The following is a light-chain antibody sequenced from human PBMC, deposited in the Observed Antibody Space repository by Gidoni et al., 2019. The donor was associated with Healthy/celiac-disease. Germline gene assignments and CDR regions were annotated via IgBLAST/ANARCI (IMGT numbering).Light chain of an antibody. CDR1: QSLLHSNGYNY. V-gene: IGKV2-28*01. Sequence: DIVMTQSPRSLPVTPGEPASIACRSSQSLLHSNGYNYLDWYLQKPGHSPQLLFYFGSNRASGVPARFSGSGSGTDFTLQISRVEAEDVGVYYCMQALQTPLTFGHGTKVEIK. CDR3: MQALQTPLT. J-gene: IGKJ1*01. CDR2: FGS.